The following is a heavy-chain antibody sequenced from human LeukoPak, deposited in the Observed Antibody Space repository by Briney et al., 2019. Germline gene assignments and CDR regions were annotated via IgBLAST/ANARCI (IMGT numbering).Heavy chain of an antibody. CDR3: VRDRAVAGTEDFYFDF. CDR2: ISGDARTT. D-gene: IGHD6-19*01. V-gene: IGHV3-74*01. J-gene: IGHJ4*02. Sequence: GGSLRLSCAASGFTFSRYWMHWVRQAPGKGLVWVSRISGDARTTTYADSVKGRITIFRDNAKNTLYLQMNSLRAEDTALYYCVRDRAVAGTEDFYFDFWGQGTLVTVSS. CDR1: GFTFSRYW.